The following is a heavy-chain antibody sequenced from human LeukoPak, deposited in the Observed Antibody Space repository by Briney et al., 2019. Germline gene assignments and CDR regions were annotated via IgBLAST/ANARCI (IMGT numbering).Heavy chain of an antibody. D-gene: IGHD6-19*01. Sequence: SETLSLTCTVSGGPISSGGYYRSWIRQHPGKGLEWIGYIYYSGSTYYNPSLKSRVTISVDTSRNQFSLKLSSVTAADTAVYYCARGMVAVADTNWFDPWGQGTLVTVSS. CDR3: ARGMVAVADTNWFDP. CDR1: GGPISSGGYY. J-gene: IGHJ5*02. V-gene: IGHV4-31*03. CDR2: IYYSGST.